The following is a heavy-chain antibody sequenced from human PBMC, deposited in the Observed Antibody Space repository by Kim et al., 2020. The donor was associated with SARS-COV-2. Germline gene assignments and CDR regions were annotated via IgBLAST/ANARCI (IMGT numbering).Heavy chain of an antibody. CDR3: ARDGAITIFGVVPWGYYYGMDV. J-gene: IGHJ6*02. CDR2: ISSNGGST. D-gene: IGHD3-3*01. CDR1: GFTFSSYA. V-gene: IGHV3-64*01. Sequence: GGSLRLSCAASGFTFSSYAMHWVRQAPGKGLEYVSAISSNGGSTYYANSVKGRFTISRDNSKNTLYLQMGSLRAEDMVVYYCARDGAITIFGVVPWGYYYGMDVWGQGTTVTVSS.